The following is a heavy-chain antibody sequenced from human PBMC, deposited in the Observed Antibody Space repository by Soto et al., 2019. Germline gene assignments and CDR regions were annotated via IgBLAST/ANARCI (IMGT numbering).Heavy chain of an antibody. Sequence: GEALKISCKGSGYSFTSYWISWVRQMPGKGLEWMGRIDPSDSYTNYSPSFQGQVTISADKSISTAYLQWSSLKASDTAMYYCAGGLYSSGFGDYWGQGNLVTVSS. V-gene: IGHV5-10-1*04. CDR2: IDPSDSYT. CDR3: AGGLYSSGFGDY. D-gene: IGHD6-19*01. J-gene: IGHJ4*02. CDR1: GYSFTSYW.